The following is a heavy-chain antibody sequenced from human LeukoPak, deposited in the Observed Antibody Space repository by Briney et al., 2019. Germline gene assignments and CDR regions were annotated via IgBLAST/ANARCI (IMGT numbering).Heavy chain of an antibody. D-gene: IGHD5-24*01. J-gene: IGHJ4*02. CDR3: ARDPGMATIGY. Sequence: GASVTVSCTASGYTFTSYAMHWVRQAPGQRLEWMGWINAGNGNTKYSQKFQGRVTITRDTSASTAYMELSSLRSEDTAVYYCARDPGMATIGYWGQGTLVTVSS. CDR2: INAGNGNT. V-gene: IGHV1-3*01. CDR1: GYTFTSYA.